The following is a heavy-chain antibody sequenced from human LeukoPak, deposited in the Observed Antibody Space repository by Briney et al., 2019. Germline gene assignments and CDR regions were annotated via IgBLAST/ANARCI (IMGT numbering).Heavy chain of an antibody. CDR3: ARDRAGDYYDSSGYRLIDY. CDR2: ISAYNGNT. J-gene: IGHJ4*02. D-gene: IGHD3-22*01. CDR1: GYTFTSYG. Sequence: ASVKVSCKASGYTFTSYGISWVRQAPGQGLEWMGWISAYNGNTNYAQKLQGRVTMTTDTSTSTAYMVMRSLRSDDKAVYYCARDRAGDYYDSSGYRLIDYWGQGTLVTVSS. V-gene: IGHV1-18*01.